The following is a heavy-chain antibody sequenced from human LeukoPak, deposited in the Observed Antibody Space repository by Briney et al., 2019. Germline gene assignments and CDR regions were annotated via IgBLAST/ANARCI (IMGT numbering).Heavy chain of an antibody. D-gene: IGHD3-22*01. CDR3: ARSYYYDSSGYRGFDY. Sequence: GASVKVSCKASGYTFTGYYMHWVRQAPGQGLEWMGWINPNSGGTNYAQKFQGRVTMTRDTSISTAYMELSRLRSDDTAVYYCARSYYYDSSGYRGFDYWGQGTLVTVSS. J-gene: IGHJ4*02. V-gene: IGHV1-2*02. CDR2: INPNSGGT. CDR1: GYTFTGYY.